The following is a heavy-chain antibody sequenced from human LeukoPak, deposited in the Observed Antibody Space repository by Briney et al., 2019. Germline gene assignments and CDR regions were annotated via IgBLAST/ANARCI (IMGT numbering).Heavy chain of an antibody. J-gene: IGHJ4*02. CDR3: ARLSPSYCGGDCYSWFDY. D-gene: IGHD2-21*02. CDR1: GGTFSSYA. Sequence: GSSVKVSCKASGGTFSSYAISWVRQAPGQGLEWMGGIIPIFGTANYAQKFQGRVTITADESTSTAYMELSSLRSEDTAVYYCARLSPSYCGGDCYSWFDYGGQGTLVTVSS. CDR2: IIPIFGTA. V-gene: IGHV1-69*01.